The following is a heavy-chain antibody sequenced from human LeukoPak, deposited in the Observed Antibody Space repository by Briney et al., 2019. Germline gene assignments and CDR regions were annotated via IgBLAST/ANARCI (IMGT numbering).Heavy chain of an antibody. Sequence: GQSLPSASKGSGYSFINYWITWVRQMPGKGREWMGRIDPSDSYTNYSTCCYGHVTISADNSITTVYLQWNSLKASDTAMYYCARGLRDYNYFDYWGQG. CDR2: IDPSDSYT. J-gene: IGHJ4*02. CDR1: GYSFINYW. CDR3: ARGLRDYNYFDY. V-gene: IGHV5-10-1*01. D-gene: IGHD3-10*01.